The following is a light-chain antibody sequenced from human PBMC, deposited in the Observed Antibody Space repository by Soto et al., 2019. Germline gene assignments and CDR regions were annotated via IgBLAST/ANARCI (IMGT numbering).Light chain of an antibody. CDR3: QQYGSSFAT. Sequence: EIVLTQSPGTLSLSPGERATLSCRASQSVGSKLAWYRQTPGQAPRLLIYCASTRATDTPARFSGSGAETDFTLTISRVEPADFALYYCQQYGSSFATFGQGTQVE. CDR2: CAS. V-gene: IGKV3-20*01. CDR1: QSVGSK. J-gene: IGKJ1*01.